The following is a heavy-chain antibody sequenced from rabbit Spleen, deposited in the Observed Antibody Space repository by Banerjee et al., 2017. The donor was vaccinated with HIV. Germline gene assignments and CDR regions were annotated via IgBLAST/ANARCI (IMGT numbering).Heavy chain of an antibody. J-gene: IGHJ6*01. CDR1: GFSFSGGYN. D-gene: IGHD8-1*01. CDR2: IYTGSRDFT. V-gene: IGHV1S45*01. CDR3: ARDTGTSFSTYGMDL. Sequence: QEQLVESGGGLVQPGASLTLTCTASGFSFSGGYNMCWVRQAPGKGLEWIACIYTGSRDFTYYASWAKGRFTISKTSSTTVTLQMTSLTVADTATYFCARDTGTSFSTYGMDLWGQGTLVTVS.